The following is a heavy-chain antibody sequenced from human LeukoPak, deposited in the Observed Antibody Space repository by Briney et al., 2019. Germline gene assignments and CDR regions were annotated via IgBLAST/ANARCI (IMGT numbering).Heavy chain of an antibody. V-gene: IGHV3-21*01. D-gene: IGHD1-26*01. Sequence: GGSLRLSCAASGFTFDDYAMHWVRQAPGKGLEWVSSISSSSSYIYYADSVKGRFTISRDNAKNSLYLQMNSLRVEDTAVFYCARRFSRGSYYFDYWGQGILVTVSS. J-gene: IGHJ4*02. CDR2: ISSSSSYI. CDR1: GFTFDDYA. CDR3: ARRFSRGSYYFDY.